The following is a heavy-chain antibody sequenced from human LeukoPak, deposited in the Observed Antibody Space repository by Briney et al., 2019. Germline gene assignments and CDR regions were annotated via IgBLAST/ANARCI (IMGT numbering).Heavy chain of an antibody. D-gene: IGHD3-22*01. CDR1: GFTFSDYY. J-gene: IGHJ4*02. CDR2: ISSSGSTI. Sequence: GGSLRLSCVASGFTFSDYYMSWIRQAPGKGLEWVSYISSSGSTIYYADSVKGRFTISRDNAKNSLYLQMNSLRAEDTAVYYCARGSGGYYYDSSGYDSYYFDYWGQGTLVTVSS. CDR3: ARGSGGYYYDSSGYDSYYFDY. V-gene: IGHV3-11*01.